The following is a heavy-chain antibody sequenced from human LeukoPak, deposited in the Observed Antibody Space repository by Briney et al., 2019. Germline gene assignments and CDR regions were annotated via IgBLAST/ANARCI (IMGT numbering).Heavy chain of an antibody. CDR1: GFTVGSNY. J-gene: IGHJ4*02. Sequence: PGGSLRLSCAASGFTVGSNYMSWVRQAPGKGLEWVSVIYSGGSTYYADSVKGRFTISRDNSKNTLYLQMNSLRAEDTAVYYCARVGVDYYDSSGYPFDYWGQGTPVTVSS. V-gene: IGHV3-53*01. CDR2: IYSGGST. CDR3: ARVGVDYYDSSGYPFDY. D-gene: IGHD3-22*01.